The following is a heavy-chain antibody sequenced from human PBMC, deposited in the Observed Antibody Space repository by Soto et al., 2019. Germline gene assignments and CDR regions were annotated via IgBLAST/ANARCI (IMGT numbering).Heavy chain of an antibody. J-gene: IGHJ6*02. CDR2: IYHSGST. CDR3: ARCYGSGSSYYYYYGMDV. Sequence: AETLSLTCSVSVGSISSSNWWSFVRQPPGKGLEWIGEIYHSGSTNYNPSLKSRVTISVDKSKNQFSLKLSSVTAADTAVYYCARCYGSGSSYYYYYGMDVWGQGTTVTAP. CDR1: VGSISSSNW. D-gene: IGHD3-10*01. V-gene: IGHV4-4*02.